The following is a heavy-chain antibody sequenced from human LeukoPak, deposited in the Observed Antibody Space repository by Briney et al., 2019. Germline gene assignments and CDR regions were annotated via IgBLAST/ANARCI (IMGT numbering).Heavy chain of an antibody. D-gene: IGHD3-16*01. CDR2: MSGHGHNV. V-gene: IGHV3-23*01. Sequence: EGSLRLSCAASGFTFDTHAMSWVRQAPGKGLEWISTMSGHGHNVYYADSVKGRFTISRDNSKNTLYLQMNSLRAEDTAVYYCAEGRLGGQNWFDPWGQGTLVTVSS. J-gene: IGHJ5*02. CDR3: AEGRLGGQNWFDP. CDR1: GFTFDTHA.